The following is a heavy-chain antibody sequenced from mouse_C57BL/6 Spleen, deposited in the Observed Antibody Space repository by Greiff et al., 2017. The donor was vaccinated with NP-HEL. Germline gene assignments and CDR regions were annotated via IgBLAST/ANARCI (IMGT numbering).Heavy chain of an antibody. V-gene: IGHV5-16*01. J-gene: IGHJ4*01. CDR1: GFTFSDYY. Sequence: DVKLVESEGGLVQPGSSMKLSCTASGFTFSDYYMAWVRQVPEKGLEWLANINYDGSSTYYLDSLKSRFIISRDNAKNILYLQMSSLKSEDTATYYCARNFLVAGAMDYWGQGTSVTVSS. CDR2: INYDGSST. D-gene: IGHD1-1*01. CDR3: ARNFLVAGAMDY.